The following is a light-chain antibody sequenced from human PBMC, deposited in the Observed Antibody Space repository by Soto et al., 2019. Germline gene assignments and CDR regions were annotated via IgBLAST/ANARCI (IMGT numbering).Light chain of an antibody. CDR3: QKYGSSLIN. CDR2: AAS. V-gene: IGKV3-20*01. J-gene: IGKJ5*01. Sequence: EIVLTQSPGTLSVSPVERATLSCMASQSVSSSYLAWYQQKPGQAPRLLIYAASSRATGIPVRFSGSGSGTDFTLTISRLEPEDFAVYYCQKYGSSLINFGQGTRLEIK. CDR1: QSVSSSY.